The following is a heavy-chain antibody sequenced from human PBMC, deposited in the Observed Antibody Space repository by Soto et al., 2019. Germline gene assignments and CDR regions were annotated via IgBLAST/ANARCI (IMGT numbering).Heavy chain of an antibody. Sequence: EVQLVQSGAEVKKPGESLRISCKGYGYSFTSYWISWVRQMPGKGLEWMGRIDPSDSYTNYSPSFQGHVTISADKSISTAYLQWSSLKASDTAMYYCARQGAERRYCSGGSCYSGLWDDYYYGMDVWGQGTTVTVSS. J-gene: IGHJ6*02. CDR2: IDPSDSYT. D-gene: IGHD2-15*01. CDR1: GYSFTSYW. CDR3: ARQGAERRYCSGGSCYSGLWDDYYYGMDV. V-gene: IGHV5-10-1*03.